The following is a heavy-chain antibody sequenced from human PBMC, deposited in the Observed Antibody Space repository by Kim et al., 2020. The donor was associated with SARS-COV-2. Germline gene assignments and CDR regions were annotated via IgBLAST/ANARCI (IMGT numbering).Heavy chain of an antibody. D-gene: IGHD5-18*01. Sequence: SETLSLTCTVSGGSISSYYWSWIRQPPGKGLEWIGYIYYSGSTNYNPSLKSRVTISVDTSKNQFSLKLSSVTAADTAVYYCARHVDTAMGYDYWGQGTLVTVSS. CDR3: ARHVDTAMGYDY. CDR2: IYYSGST. J-gene: IGHJ4*02. CDR1: GGSISSYY. V-gene: IGHV4-59*08.